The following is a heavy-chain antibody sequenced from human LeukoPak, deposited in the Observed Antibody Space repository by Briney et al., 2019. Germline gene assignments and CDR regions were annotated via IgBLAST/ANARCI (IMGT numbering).Heavy chain of an antibody. V-gene: IGHV3-7*01. D-gene: IGHD3-9*01. CDR2: IKQDGSKK. CDR3: ARDFEYFDLAYHYGMDV. J-gene: IGHJ6*02. Sequence: GSLRLSCVASGFPFSSYWMTWVRQAPGKGLEWVANIKQDGSKKSYVDSVKGRFTISRDNAKNSLYLQMNSLRAEDTAVYYCARDFEYFDLAYHYGMDVWGQGTTVTVSS. CDR1: GFPFSSYW.